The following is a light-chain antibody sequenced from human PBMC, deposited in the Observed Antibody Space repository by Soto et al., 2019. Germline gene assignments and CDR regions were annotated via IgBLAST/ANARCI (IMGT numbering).Light chain of an antibody. V-gene: IGKV1-27*01. CDR3: QKDNSAPYT. CDR2: AAS. J-gene: IGKJ2*01. Sequence: DIQMTQSPSSLSASVGDRVTITCRASQGISSYFAWYQQKPGKVPKLLIYAASTLQSAGPSRFSGSRSGTDFTLTSSSLQPEDVATYYCQKDNSAPYTFGQGTKLEIK. CDR1: QGISSY.